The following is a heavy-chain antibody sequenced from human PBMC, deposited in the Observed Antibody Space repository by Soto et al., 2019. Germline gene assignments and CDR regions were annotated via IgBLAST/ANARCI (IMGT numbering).Heavy chain of an antibody. CDR2: INPSGGST. CDR1: GYTFTSYY. J-gene: IGHJ4*02. V-gene: IGHV1-46*03. CDR3: ARGGFAYYDILTGSAFDY. Sequence: QVQLVQSGAEVKKPGASMKVSCKASGYTFTSYYMHWVRQAPGQGLEWMGIINPSGGSTSYAQKFRGRVTMTRDTSTSTVYMELSSLRSEDTAVYYCARGGFAYYDILTGSAFDYWGQGTLVTVSS. D-gene: IGHD3-9*01.